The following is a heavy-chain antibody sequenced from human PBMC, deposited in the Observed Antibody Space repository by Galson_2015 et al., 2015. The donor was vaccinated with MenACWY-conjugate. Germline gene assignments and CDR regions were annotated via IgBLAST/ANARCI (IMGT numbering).Heavy chain of an antibody. CDR3: ITDLIRGSEDDH. J-gene: IGHJ4*02. CDR2: IKSKTDGGTI. Sequence: SLRLSCAASGFTFSNAWMTWVRRAPGKGLEWVGRIKSKTDGGTIDYAAPVKGRFTISRDDSKNTLYMQMNSLKTEDTGVYYCITDLIRGSEDDHWGQGTLVTVSS. V-gene: IGHV3-15*01. D-gene: IGHD3-10*01. CDR1: GFTFSNAW.